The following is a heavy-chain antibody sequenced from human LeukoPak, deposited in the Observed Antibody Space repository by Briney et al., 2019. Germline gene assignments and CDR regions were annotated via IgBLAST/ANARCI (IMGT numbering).Heavy chain of an antibody. CDR1: GYTFTSYD. J-gene: IGHJ6*02. Sequence: GASVKVSCKASGYTFTSYDINWVRQATGQGLECMGWKNPNSGNTGYAQKFQGRVTMTRNTSISTAYMELSSLRSEDTAVYYCARFYSSGWSTAVYYYYGMDVWGQGTTVTVSS. CDR2: KNPNSGNT. V-gene: IGHV1-8*01. CDR3: ARFYSSGWSTAVYYYYGMDV. D-gene: IGHD6-19*01.